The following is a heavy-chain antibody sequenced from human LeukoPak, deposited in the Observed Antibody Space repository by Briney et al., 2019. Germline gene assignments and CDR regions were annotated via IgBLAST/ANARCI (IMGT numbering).Heavy chain of an antibody. CDR2: IYTSGTT. Sequence: SETLSLTCTVSGGSINSYYWSWIRQPAGKGLEWIGRIYTSGTTNYNPSLKSRVTMSVETSKNQFSLKLTSVTAADTAVYYCARGPCTSCYVGDAFDIWGQGTMVTVSS. D-gene: IGHD2-2*01. J-gene: IGHJ3*02. V-gene: IGHV4-4*07. CDR3: ARGPCTSCYVGDAFDI. CDR1: GGSINSYY.